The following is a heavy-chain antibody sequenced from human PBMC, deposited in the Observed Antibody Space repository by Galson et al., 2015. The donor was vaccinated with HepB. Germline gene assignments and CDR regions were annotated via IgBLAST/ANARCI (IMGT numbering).Heavy chain of an antibody. J-gene: IGHJ4*02. Sequence: LSLTCTVSGGSISSGGYYWSWIRQHPGKGLEWIGYIYYSGSTYYNPSLKSRVTISVDTSKNQFSLKLSSVTAADTAVYYCARKRGFLGALDYWGQGTLVTVSS. CDR2: IYYSGST. D-gene: IGHD3-3*01. CDR3: ARKRGFLGALDY. V-gene: IGHV4-31*03. CDR1: GGSISSGGYY.